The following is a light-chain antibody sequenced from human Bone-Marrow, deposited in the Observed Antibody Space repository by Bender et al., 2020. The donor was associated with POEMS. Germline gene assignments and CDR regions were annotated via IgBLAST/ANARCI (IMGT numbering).Light chain of an antibody. CDR1: SGDIGSYKL. J-gene: IGLJ3*02. CDR2: DVS. CDR3: TSYIGDFSWV. V-gene: IGLV2-14*02. Sequence: QSGLTQPASVSGSPGQSITISCAGTSGDIGSYKLVSWYQQQPGRAPKLMIFDVSNRPSGVSNRFSGSKSGNTASLIISGLQAEDEADYYCTSYIGDFSWVFGGGTKLTVL.